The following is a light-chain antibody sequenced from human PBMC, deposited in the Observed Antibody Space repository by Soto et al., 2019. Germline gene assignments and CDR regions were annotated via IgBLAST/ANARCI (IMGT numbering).Light chain of an antibody. CDR1: QSVSSNY. V-gene: IGKV3-20*01. CDR3: QQYAHSPRT. J-gene: IGKJ1*01. CDR2: GAS. Sequence: DIVLTQSPGTLSLSPGERATLSCRASQSVSSNYLAWFQQKPGQAPRLLIHGASSRATAIPDRISGSGSGTDFTLTISRLEPEDSAVYYCQQYAHSPRTFGQGTKVEIK.